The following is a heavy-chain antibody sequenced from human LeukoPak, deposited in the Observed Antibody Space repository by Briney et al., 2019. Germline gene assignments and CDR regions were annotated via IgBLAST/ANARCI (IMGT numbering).Heavy chain of an antibody. J-gene: IGHJ6*02. CDR2: INPNSGGT. CDR1: GYTFTGYY. D-gene: IGHD6-19*01. CDR3: AREIAVDKYYYYYYGMDV. V-gene: IGHV1-2*04. Sequence: ASVKVSCKASGYTFTGYYMHWVRQAPGQGLEWMGWINPNSGGTNYAQKFQGWVTMTRDTSISTAYMELSRLRSDDTAVYYCAREIAVDKYYYYYYGMDVWGQGTTVTVSS.